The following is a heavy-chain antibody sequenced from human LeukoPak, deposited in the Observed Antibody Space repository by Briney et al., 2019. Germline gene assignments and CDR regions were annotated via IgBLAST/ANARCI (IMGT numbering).Heavy chain of an antibody. Sequence: GGSLTLSCPASGFIFSSHGIHWVRQAPGRGLEWVAFILYDGSNKYYVDSVKGRFTISRDNSKNTLFLQMNSLRAEDTAVYYCAKGIGGLLSQSYFDYWGQGTLVTVSS. D-gene: IGHD1-26*01. CDR1: GFIFSSHG. J-gene: IGHJ4*02. V-gene: IGHV3-30*02. CDR3: AKGIGGLLSQSYFDY. CDR2: ILYDGSNK.